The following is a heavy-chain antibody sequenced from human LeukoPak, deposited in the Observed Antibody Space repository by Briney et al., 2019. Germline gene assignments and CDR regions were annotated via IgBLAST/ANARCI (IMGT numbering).Heavy chain of an antibody. J-gene: IGHJ5*02. CDR3: ARRGSSWYRFGPSWFDP. D-gene: IGHD6-13*01. Sequence: SETLSLTCTVSGGSISSSSYYWGWIRQPPGKGLEWIGSIYYSGSTYYNPSLKSRVTISVDTSKNQFSLKLSSVTAADTAVYYCARRGSSWYRFGPSWFDPWGQGTLVTVSS. CDR1: GGSISSSSYY. CDR2: IYYSGST. V-gene: IGHV4-39*07.